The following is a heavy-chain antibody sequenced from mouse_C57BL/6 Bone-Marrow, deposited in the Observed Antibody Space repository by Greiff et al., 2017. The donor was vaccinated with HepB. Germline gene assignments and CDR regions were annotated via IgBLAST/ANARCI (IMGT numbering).Heavy chain of an antibody. J-gene: IGHJ4*01. CDR3: TDPYLYAMDY. Sequence: EVKLLESGGGLVQPGGSMKLSCVASGFTFSNYWMNWVRQSPEKGLEWVAQIRLKSDNYATHYAESVKGRFTISRDDSKSSVYLQMNNLRAEDTGIYYCTDPYLYAMDYWGQGTSVTVSS. CDR1: GFTFSNYW. D-gene: IGHD5-5*01. V-gene: IGHV6-3*01. CDR2: IRLKSDNYAT.